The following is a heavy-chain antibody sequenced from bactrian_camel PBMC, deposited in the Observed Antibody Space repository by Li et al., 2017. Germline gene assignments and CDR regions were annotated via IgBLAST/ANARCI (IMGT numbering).Heavy chain of an antibody. CDR3: TKDRSYGTRNWVQST. V-gene: IGHV3S9*01. CDR2: IDSDGNT. D-gene: IGHD3*01. CDR1: GYTDSRYC. J-gene: IGHJ4*01. Sequence: QVQLVESGGGSVQAGGSLSLSCTTSGYTDSRYCMAWLRQSPGKEHEGVTSIDSDGNTNYADSVKGRFTISRDNAKNTLYLQMDNHKPEDTAMYYCTKDRSYGTRNWVQSTRGQGTQVTVS.